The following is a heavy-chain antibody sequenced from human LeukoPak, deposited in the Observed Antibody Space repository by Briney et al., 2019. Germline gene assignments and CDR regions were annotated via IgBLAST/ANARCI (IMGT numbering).Heavy chain of an antibody. CDR1: GFTFSSYA. J-gene: IGHJ5*02. V-gene: IGHV3-23*01. Sequence: PGGSLRLSCAASGFTFSSYAMSWVRQAPGKGLEWVSAISGSGGSTYYADSVKGRFTISRDISKNTLYLQMNSLRAEDTAVYYYAKDLRGGAYSSMPLNWFDPWGQGTLVTVSS. CDR2: ISGSGGST. D-gene: IGHD5-18*01. CDR3: AKDLRGGAYSSMPLNWFDP.